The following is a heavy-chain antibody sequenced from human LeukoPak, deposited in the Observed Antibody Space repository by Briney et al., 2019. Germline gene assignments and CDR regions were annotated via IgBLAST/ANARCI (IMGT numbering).Heavy chain of an antibody. V-gene: IGHV3-23*01. Sequence: GGSLRLSCAASGFTFSNYAMSWVRQAPGKGLEWVTAISDNGGSTYYADSVKGRFTISRDNSKNTLYLQMNSLRGDDTAVYHCAKAPSPGYCSRTSCYYDYWGQGTLVTVSS. CDR1: GFTFSNYA. J-gene: IGHJ4*02. D-gene: IGHD2-2*01. CDR2: ISDNGGST. CDR3: AKAPSPGYCSRTSCYYDY.